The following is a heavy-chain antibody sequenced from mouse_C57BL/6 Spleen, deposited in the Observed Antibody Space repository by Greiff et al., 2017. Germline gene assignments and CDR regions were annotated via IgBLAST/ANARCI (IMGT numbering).Heavy chain of an antibody. CDR2: FYPGCGSI. CDR1: GYTFTEYT. Sequence: QVHVKQSGAELVKPGASVKLSCKASGYTFTEYTIHWVKQRSGQGLEWIGWFYPGCGSIKYNEKFKDKATLTADKSSSTVYMVLSRLRSEESAVFFGARQEHYYYAMDYWGQGTSGTVSS. J-gene: IGHJ4*01. V-gene: IGHV1-62-2*01. CDR3: ARQEHYYYAMDY.